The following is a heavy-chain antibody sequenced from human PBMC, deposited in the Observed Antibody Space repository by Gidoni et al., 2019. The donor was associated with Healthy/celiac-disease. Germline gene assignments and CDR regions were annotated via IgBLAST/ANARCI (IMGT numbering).Heavy chain of an antibody. CDR3: AKDTAIRRGDYDY. D-gene: IGHD5-18*01. J-gene: IGHJ4*02. V-gene: IGHV3-23*01. CDR2: ISGIGGST. Sequence: EVQLLESGGGLVQPGGSLRLSCAASGFPFSSYAMSWVRQAPGKGLEWVSAISGIGGSTYDADSVKGRFTISRDNSKNTLYLKMNSLRAEDTAVYYCAKDTAIRRGDYDYWGQGTLVTVSS. CDR1: GFPFSSYA.